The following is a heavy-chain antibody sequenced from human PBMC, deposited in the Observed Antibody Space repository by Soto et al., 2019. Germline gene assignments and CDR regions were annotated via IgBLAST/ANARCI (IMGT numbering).Heavy chain of an antibody. CDR1: GFTVSSNY. D-gene: IGHD6-13*01. V-gene: IGHV3-53*01. J-gene: IGHJ5*02. CDR3: ARGSIVTAGWFDP. CDR2: IYSGGST. Sequence: GGSLRLSCAASGFTVSSNYMSWVRQAPGKGLEWVSVIYSGGSTYYADSVKVRFTISRDNSKNTLYLQMNSLRAEDTAVYFCARGSIVTAGWFDPWGQGTLVTVSS.